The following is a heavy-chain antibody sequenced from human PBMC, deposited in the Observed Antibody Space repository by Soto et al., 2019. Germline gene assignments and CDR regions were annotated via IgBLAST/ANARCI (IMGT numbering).Heavy chain of an antibody. CDR1: GFSFSDYP. Sequence: PGGSLRLSCTASGFSFSDYPMNWVRQAPGMGPEWVSNIRDGGSVTYYSDSVKGRFTISRDNARNSLYLQMNSLRDEDTAVYYCARDHDWAFDYWGQGAPVTVSS. CDR3: ARDHDWAFDY. CDR2: IRDGGSVT. J-gene: IGHJ4*02. D-gene: IGHD3-9*01. V-gene: IGHV3-48*02.